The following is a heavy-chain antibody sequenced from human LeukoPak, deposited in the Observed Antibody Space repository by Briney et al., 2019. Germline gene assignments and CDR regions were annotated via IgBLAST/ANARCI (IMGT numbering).Heavy chain of an antibody. D-gene: IGHD6-19*01. V-gene: IGHV4-34*01. CDR3: ARVLPGAVAGSDYYYGMDV. J-gene: IGHJ6*02. CDR2: INHSGST. CDR1: GGSFSGYY. Sequence: SETLSLTCAVYGGSFSGYYWSWIRQPPGKGLEWIREINHSGSTNYNPSLKSRVTISVDTSKNQFSLKLSSVTAADTAVYYCARVLPGAVAGSDYYYGMDVWGQGTTVTVSS.